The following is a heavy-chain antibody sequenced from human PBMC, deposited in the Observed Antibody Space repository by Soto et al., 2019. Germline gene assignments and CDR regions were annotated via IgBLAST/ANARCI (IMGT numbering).Heavy chain of an antibody. V-gene: IGHV4-59*08. Sequence: QVQLQESGPGLVKPSETLSLTCTVSGASVSDYFWSWIRQPPGKGLEWIGYIYDSGSTSYNPSLRSRVTISRDTSKNQFSLNLRSVTAADTAVYYCARQATWSESYPWFDPWGQGTLVTVSS. D-gene: IGHD3-10*01. CDR3: ARQATWSESYPWFDP. CDR1: GASVSDYF. CDR2: IYDSGST. J-gene: IGHJ5*02.